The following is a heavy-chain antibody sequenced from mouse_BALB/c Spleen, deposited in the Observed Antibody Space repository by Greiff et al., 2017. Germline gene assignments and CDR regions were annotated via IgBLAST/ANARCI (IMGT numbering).Heavy chain of an antibody. CDR3: AKQYGNYVGYYAMDY. CDR1: GFSLTDYG. CDR2: IWGGGST. V-gene: IGHV2-6-5*01. D-gene: IGHD2-10*02. Sequence: VQLVESGPGLVAPSQSLSITCTVSGFSLTDYGVSWIRQPPGKGLEWLGVIWGGGSTYYNSALKSRLSISKDNSKSQVFLKMNSLQTDDTAMYYCAKQYGNYVGYYAMDYWGQGTSVTVSS. J-gene: IGHJ4*01.